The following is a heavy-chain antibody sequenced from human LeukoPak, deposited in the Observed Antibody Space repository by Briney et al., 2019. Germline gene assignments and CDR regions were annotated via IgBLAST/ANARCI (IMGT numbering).Heavy chain of an antibody. CDR2: INDSGST. J-gene: IGHJ4*02. CDR1: GGTFSGYY. Sequence: PSENLSLTCAVYGGTFSGYYWSWIRQPPEKGLEGLGEINDSGSTNYNPSLKSRVTISVDTSKNQFSLKLSSVTAADTAVYYCARGNYDILTGYKLFDYWGQGTLVTVSS. CDR3: ARGNYDILTGYKLFDY. V-gene: IGHV4-34*01. D-gene: IGHD3-9*01.